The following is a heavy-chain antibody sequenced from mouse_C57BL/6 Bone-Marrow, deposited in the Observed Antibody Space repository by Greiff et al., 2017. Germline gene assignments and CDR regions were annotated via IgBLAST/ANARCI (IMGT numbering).Heavy chain of an antibody. CDR2: ISSGSSTI. J-gene: IGHJ2*01. D-gene: IGHD4-1*01. V-gene: IGHV5-17*01. CDR3: ARIAGTGYDFDY. CDR1: GFTFSDYG. Sequence: EVQLVESGGGLVKPGGSLKLSCAASGFTFSDYGMHWVRQAPEKGLEWVAYISSGSSTIYYADTVKGRFTISRDNAKNTLFLQMTSLRSEETAMYYCARIAGTGYDFDYWGQGTALTVSS.